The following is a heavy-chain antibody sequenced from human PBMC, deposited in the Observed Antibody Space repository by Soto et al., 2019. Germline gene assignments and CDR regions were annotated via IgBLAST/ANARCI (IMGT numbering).Heavy chain of an antibody. Sequence: EVQLVESGGGLVETGGSLRLSCAASVFSFSSSWMHWVRQAPGRGLVWVSRIYSEGGSTYYADSVKGRFTISRDNAKNTLYLQMNSLRAEDTAVYYCVRGNSGYGNCDSWGQGTLVTVSS. CDR1: VFSFSSSW. V-gene: IGHV3-74*01. CDR2: IYSEGGST. CDR3: VRGNSGYGNCDS. J-gene: IGHJ4*02. D-gene: IGHD5-12*01.